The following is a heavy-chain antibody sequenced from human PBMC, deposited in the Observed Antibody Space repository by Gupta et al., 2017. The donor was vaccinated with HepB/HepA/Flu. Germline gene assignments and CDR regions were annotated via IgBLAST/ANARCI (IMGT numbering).Heavy chain of an antibody. D-gene: IGHD4/OR15-4a*01. Sequence: EVQVVESGGGLVQPGRSLRLSCTGSGFTFGDYAMTWVRQAPGKGLEWVGFIRSEAYGGTTEYAASVKGRFTISRDDSKSIAYLQMNSLKTDDTAIYYCTRVPSSTVLTLGWYFDLWGRGTLVIVSS. CDR3: TRVPSSTVLTLGWYFDL. V-gene: IGHV3-49*04. J-gene: IGHJ2*01. CDR2: IRSEAYGGTT. CDR1: GFTFGDYA.